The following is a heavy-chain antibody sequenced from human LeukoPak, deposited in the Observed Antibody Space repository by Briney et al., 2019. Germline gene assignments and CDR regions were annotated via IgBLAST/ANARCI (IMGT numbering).Heavy chain of an antibody. J-gene: IGHJ4*02. CDR1: GFTFSSYW. V-gene: IGHV3-74*01. CDR3: ARDMTGYSSAWYYFDY. CDR2: INSDRSST. Sequence: GGSLRLSCAASGFTFSSYWMHWVRQAPGKGLVWVSRINSDRSSTSYADSVKGRFTISRDNAKNTLYLQMNSLRAEDTGVYYCARDMTGYSSAWYYFDYWGQGTLVTVSS. D-gene: IGHD6-19*01.